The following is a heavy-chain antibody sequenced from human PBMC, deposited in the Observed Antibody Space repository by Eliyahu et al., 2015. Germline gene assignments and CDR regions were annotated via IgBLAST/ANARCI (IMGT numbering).Heavy chain of an antibody. CDR3: ARVPLTGATRRTEYFQH. D-gene: IGHD1-26*01. J-gene: IGHJ1*01. CDR1: GGTFSSYA. CDR2: IIPILGIA. Sequence: QVQLVQSGAEVKXPGSSVKVSCKASGGTFSSYAISWVRQAPGQGLEWMGRIIPILGIANYAQKFQGRVTITADKSTSTAYMELSSLRSEDTAVYYCARVPLTGATRRTEYFQHWGQGTLVTVSS. V-gene: IGHV1-69*09.